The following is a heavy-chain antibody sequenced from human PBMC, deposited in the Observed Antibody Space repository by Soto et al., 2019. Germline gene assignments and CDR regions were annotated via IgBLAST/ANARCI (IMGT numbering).Heavy chain of an antibody. V-gene: IGHV1-18*01. CDR1: GYTFYSHS. CDR3: ARCIQGDYYYGMDV. J-gene: IGHJ6*02. Sequence: ASVVSCKASGYTFYSHSISWVRQAPGQGLEWMGRINADYGNTQYAQKFRGRVTMTTDTSTTTVYMELTNLRSDDTAVYYCARCIQGDYYYGMDVWG. D-gene: IGHD5-18*01. CDR2: INADYGNT.